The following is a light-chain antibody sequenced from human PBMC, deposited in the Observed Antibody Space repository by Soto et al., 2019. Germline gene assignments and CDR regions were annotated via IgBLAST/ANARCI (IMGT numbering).Light chain of an antibody. CDR1: NSNLGAGYD. V-gene: IGLV1-40*01. CDR2: GNR. Sequence: QSVLTQPPSVSGAPGQRVTISCTGNNSNLGAGYDVHWYQQLPGAAPKLVIFGNRNRPSGVPERFSGSKSGTSASLAITGLQAEDEADYYCSSFTTSRFYVFGPGTKVTVL. J-gene: IGLJ1*01. CDR3: SSFTTSRFYV.